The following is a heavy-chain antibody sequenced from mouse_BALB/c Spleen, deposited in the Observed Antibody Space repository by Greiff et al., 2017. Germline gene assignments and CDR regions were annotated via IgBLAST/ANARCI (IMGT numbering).Heavy chain of an antibody. D-gene: IGHD1-1*01. V-gene: IGHV14-3*02. J-gene: IGHJ3*01. CDR3: APYDYGSS. CDR2: IDPANGNT. Sequence: EVQLQQSGAELVKPGASVKLSCTASGFNIKDTYMHWVKQRPEQGLEWIGRIDPANGNTKYDPKFQGKATITADTSSNTAYLQLSSLTSEDTAVYYCAPYDYGSSWGQGTLVTVSA. CDR1: GFNIKDTY.